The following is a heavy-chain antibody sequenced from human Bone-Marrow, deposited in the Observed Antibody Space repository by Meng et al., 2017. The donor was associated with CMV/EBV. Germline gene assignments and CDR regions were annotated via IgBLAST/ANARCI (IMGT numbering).Heavy chain of an antibody. V-gene: IGHV1-2*02. J-gene: IGHJ5*02. Sequence: ASVKVSCKDSGYTFTGYYMHWVRQAPGQGLEWMGWINPNSGGTNYAQKFQGRVTMTRDTSISTAYMELSRLRSDDTAVYYCARGKRMIRYFDWGFGWFDPWGQGTLVTVSS. D-gene: IGHD3-9*01. CDR2: INPNSGGT. CDR1: GYTFTGYY. CDR3: ARGKRMIRYFDWGFGWFDP.